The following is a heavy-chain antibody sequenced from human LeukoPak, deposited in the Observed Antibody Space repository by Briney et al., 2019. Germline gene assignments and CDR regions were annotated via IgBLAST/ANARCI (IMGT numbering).Heavy chain of an antibody. CDR2: IYSRGGT. Sequence: GGSLRLSCAVSGFSVSNNYMNWVRQAPGKGLEWVSLIYSRGGTSYADSVKGRFTISRDSSKNTLFLQMNSLRVEDTAVYYCARDPPGIAAAGRGAFDYWGQGTLVTVSS. CDR3: ARDPPGIAAAGRGAFDY. J-gene: IGHJ4*02. D-gene: IGHD6-13*01. CDR1: GFSVSNNY. V-gene: IGHV3-53*01.